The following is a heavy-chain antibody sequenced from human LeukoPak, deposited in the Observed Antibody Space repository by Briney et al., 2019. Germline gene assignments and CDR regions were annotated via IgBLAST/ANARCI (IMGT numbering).Heavy chain of an antibody. D-gene: IGHD6-13*01. CDR2: IYPGDSDT. V-gene: IGHV5-51*01. J-gene: IGHJ4*02. Sequence: GASLQISCKGSGYIFTSYWIGWGRQLPGKGLEWMGIIYPGDSDTRYSRSFQGQVTISADKSITTAYLQWSSLKASDTAMYYCARHAAVSTSSTWYFDYWGQGTLVTVSS. CDR1: GYIFTSYW. CDR3: ARHAAVSTSSTWYFDY.